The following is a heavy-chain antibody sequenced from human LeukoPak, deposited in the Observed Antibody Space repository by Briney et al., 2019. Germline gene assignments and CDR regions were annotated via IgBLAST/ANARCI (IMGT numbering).Heavy chain of an antibody. CDR1: GFTFNNHA. D-gene: IGHD2-15*01. Sequence: QSGGSLRLSCAASGFTFNNHAMNWVRQAPGKGLEWVSAIGGTTGNTYYADSVKGRFTISTDNSKTTLYLQMNSLRADDTAVYYCAKDVGKWGSLHFFDYWGQGTLVTVSS. V-gene: IGHV3-23*01. J-gene: IGHJ4*02. CDR3: AKDVGKWGSLHFFDY. CDR2: IGGTTGNT.